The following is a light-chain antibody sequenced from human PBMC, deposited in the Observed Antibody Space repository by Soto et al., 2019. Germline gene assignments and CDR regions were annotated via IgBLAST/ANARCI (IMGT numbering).Light chain of an antibody. CDR2: GAS. CDR3: QQYDAWPLT. J-gene: IGKJ4*01. Sequence: EIVLTQSPGTLSLSPGERATLSCRASQSVSSSYLAWYQQKPGQAPRLLIYGASSRATGIPDRFSGSGSGTEFTLTINSLQSGDFAVYYCQQYDAWPLTFGGGTKVDIK. CDR1: QSVSSSY. V-gene: IGKV3-20*01.